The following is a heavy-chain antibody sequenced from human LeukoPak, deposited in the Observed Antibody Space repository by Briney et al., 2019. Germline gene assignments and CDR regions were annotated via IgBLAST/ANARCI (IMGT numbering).Heavy chain of an antibody. V-gene: IGHV5-51*01. J-gene: IGHJ3*02. CDR2: IYPGDSDT. Sequence: GESLKISCKGSGYSFTSYWIGWVRQMPGKGLEWMGIIYPGDSDTRYSPSFQGQVTISADKSISTAYLQWSSLKASDTAMYYCARRNLDDSSGYWLLGGFDIWGQGTMVTVSS. CDR3: ARRNLDDSSGYWLLGGFDI. D-gene: IGHD3-22*01. CDR1: GYSFTSYW.